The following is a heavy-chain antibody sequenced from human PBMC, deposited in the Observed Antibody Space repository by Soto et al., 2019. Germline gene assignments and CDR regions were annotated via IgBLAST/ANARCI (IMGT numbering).Heavy chain of an antibody. D-gene: IGHD3-10*01. V-gene: IGHV3-9*01. CDR3: AKTEGSLLYYRGSVFDP. CDR2: ISWNSGSI. Sequence: PGGSLRLSCAASGFTFDDYAMHWVRQAPGKGLEWVSGISWNSGSIGYADSVKGRFTISRDNAKNSLYLQMNSLRAEDTALYYCAKTEGSLLYYRGSVFDPWGQGTLVTVSS. J-gene: IGHJ5*02. CDR1: GFTFDDYA.